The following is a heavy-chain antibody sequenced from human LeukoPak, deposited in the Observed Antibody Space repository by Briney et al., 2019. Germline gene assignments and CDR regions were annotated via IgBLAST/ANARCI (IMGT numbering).Heavy chain of an antibody. V-gene: IGHV3-48*01. CDR3: ARDQGYSARGSCDY. D-gene: IGHD1-26*01. CDR1: EFTFSSYS. J-gene: IGHJ4*02. CDR2: ITNSGNSK. Sequence: GGSLRLSCAASEFTFSSYSMNWVRQAPGKGLEWVSYITNSGNSKSYADSVKGRFTISRDNAKNSLYLQMNSLRAEDTAVYYCARDQGYSARGSCDYWGQGTLVTVSS.